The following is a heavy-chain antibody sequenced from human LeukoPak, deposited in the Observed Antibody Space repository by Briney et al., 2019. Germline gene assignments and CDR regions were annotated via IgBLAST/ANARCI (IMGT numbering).Heavy chain of an antibody. CDR1: GFTFSSYW. CDR2: IKQDGSET. CDR3: ARDGSDYFDY. Sequence: QSGGSLRLSCAASGFTFSSYWMSSVRQAPGKGLEWVDNIKQDGSETYYVDSVKGRFTLSRDNAKNSLYLQMNSLRAEDTAVYYRARDGSDYFDYWGQGTLVTVSS. D-gene: IGHD1-26*01. J-gene: IGHJ4*02. V-gene: IGHV3-7*01.